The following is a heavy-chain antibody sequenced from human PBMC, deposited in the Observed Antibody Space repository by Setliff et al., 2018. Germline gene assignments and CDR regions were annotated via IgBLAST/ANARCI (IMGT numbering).Heavy chain of an antibody. CDR3: RLWFGELLRDY. CDR2: IYSGDRNT. D-gene: IGHD3-10*01. V-gene: IGHV3-23*05. Sequence: GGSLRLSCAASGFTFSTYAMSWVRQAPGKGLEWVSTIYSGDRNTFYTDSVKGRFTISRGTSKNTLYLQMSSLRTEDTAVYYCRLWFGELLRDYWGQGTLVTV. J-gene: IGHJ4*02. CDR1: GFTFSTYA.